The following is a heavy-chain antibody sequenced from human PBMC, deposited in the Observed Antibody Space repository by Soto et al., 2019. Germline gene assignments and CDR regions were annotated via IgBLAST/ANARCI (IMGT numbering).Heavy chain of an antibody. V-gene: IGHV3-72*01. D-gene: IGHD3-16*01. CDR2: IRNKANGYTT. Sequence: EVQLVESGGGLVQPGGSLRLSCAASGFTFSDHYMDCVRQAPGKGLEWVGRIRNKANGYTTDYAASVKGRFTISRDDSKNSVYLQLNSLRTEDTAVYYCASAGGPFDYWGQGTLVTVSS. CDR3: ASAGGPFDY. CDR1: GFTFSDHY. J-gene: IGHJ4*02.